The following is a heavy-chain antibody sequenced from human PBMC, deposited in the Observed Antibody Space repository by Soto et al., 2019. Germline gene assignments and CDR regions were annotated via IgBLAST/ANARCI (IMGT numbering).Heavy chain of an antibody. D-gene: IGHD2-15*01. CDR1: GFSVTANY. CDR3: ARAEVDMPTP. Sequence: GGSLRLSCAASGFSVTANYMIWVRQAPGKGLEFVSVIWTNGGTLYADSVKGRFILSRDNSVNTVYLQMNSLRVEDTAVYYCARAEVDMPTPWGQGTLVTSPQ. CDR2: IWTNGGT. V-gene: IGHV3-66*01. J-gene: IGHJ5*02.